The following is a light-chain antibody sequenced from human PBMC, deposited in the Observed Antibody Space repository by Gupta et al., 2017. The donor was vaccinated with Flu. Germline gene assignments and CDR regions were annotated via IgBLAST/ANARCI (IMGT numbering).Light chain of an antibody. Sequence: QTVVTPEPSLTVSPGGTVTVTCATSTGAVTSGYHANWFQQKVGQAPRALIYSTSSKHPATPARFSGSLLGGKAALTLSGVQPEDEAEYYCLLAYGGGWVFGGGTKLTVL. J-gene: IGLJ3*02. CDR2: STS. V-gene: IGLV7-43*01. CDR1: TGAVTSGYH. CDR3: LLAYGGGWV.